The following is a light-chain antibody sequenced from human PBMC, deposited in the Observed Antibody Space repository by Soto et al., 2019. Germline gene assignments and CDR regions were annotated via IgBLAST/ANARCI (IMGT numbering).Light chain of an antibody. CDR1: QSISSY. J-gene: IGKJ2*01. Sequence: DIQMTQSPSSLSASVGDRVTITCRASQSISSYLNWYQQKPGKAPKILIYAASSLQSGVPSRFSGSGSGTDFTLTISSLQPEDFATYYCQQSDSTLYTFGQGTKLEIK. CDR3: QQSDSTLYT. CDR2: AAS. V-gene: IGKV1-39*01.